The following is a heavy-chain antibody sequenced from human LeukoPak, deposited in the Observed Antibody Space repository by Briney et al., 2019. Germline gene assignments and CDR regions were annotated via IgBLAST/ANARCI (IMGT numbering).Heavy chain of an antibody. J-gene: IGHJ4*02. Sequence: GGSLRLSCAASGFTFSSHGMNWVRQAPGKGLEWVAVISYDGSNKYYADSVKGRFTISRDNSKNTLYLQMNSLRAEDTAVYYCARDGAISGSNADSWGQGTLVTVSP. CDR2: ISYDGSNK. CDR1: GFTFSSHG. D-gene: IGHD1-26*01. CDR3: ARDGAISGSNADS. V-gene: IGHV3-30*03.